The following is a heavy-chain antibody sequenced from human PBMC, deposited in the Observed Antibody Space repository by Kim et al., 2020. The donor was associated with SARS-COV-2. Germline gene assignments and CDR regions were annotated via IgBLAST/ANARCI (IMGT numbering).Heavy chain of an antibody. J-gene: IGHJ6*02. CDR3: ARGIHQWLGVDV. CDR2: SGTAGET. Sequence: GGSLRLSCAASGFTFGGHDMHWVRQGSGTGLEWVSASGTAGETFYSGSVKGRFIISRENGRNSLFLQMDSLKVGDTAVYYCARGIHQWLGVDVWGQGTTVTVSS. V-gene: IGHV3-13*04. D-gene: IGHD5-18*01. CDR1: GFTFGGHD.